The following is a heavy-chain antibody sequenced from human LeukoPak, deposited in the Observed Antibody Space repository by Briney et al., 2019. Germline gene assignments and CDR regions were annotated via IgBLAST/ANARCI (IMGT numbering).Heavy chain of an antibody. Sequence: GGSLRLSCAASGFTFSSYEMNWVRQAPGKGLEWVSYISSSGSTIYYADSVKGRFTISRDNAKNSLYLQMNSLRAEGTALYYCARISYGGNSVYYYYMDVWGKGTTVTVSS. CDR1: GFTFSSYE. D-gene: IGHD4-23*01. J-gene: IGHJ6*03. CDR3: ARISYGGNSVYYYYMDV. V-gene: IGHV3-48*03. CDR2: ISSSGSTI.